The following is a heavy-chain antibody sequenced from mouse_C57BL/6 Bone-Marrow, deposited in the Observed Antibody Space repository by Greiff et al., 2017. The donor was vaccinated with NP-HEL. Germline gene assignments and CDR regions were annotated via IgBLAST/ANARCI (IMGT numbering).Heavy chain of an antibody. V-gene: IGHV1-26*01. Sequence: EVQLQQTGPELVKPGASVKISCKASGYTFTDYYMNWVKQSHGKSLEWIGDINPNNGGTSYNQKFKGKATLTVDKSSSTAYMELRSLTSEDSAVYYCARKVYGYDGYWGKGTTLTVSS. D-gene: IGHD2-2*01. CDR2: INPNNGGT. CDR3: ARKVYGYDGY. J-gene: IGHJ2*01. CDR1: GYTFTDYY.